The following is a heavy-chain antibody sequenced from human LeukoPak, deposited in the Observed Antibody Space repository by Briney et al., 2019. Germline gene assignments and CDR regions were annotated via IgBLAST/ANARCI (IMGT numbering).Heavy chain of an antibody. CDR2: INHSGST. Sequence: SETLSLTCAVYGGSFSGYYWSWIRQPPGKGLEWIGKINHSGSTNYNPSLKSRVTISVDTSKNQFSLKLSSVTAADTAVYYCARRSAVAAHLDYWGQGTLVTVSS. D-gene: IGHD6-19*01. CDR3: ARRSAVAAHLDY. J-gene: IGHJ4*02. V-gene: IGHV4-34*01. CDR1: GGSFSGYY.